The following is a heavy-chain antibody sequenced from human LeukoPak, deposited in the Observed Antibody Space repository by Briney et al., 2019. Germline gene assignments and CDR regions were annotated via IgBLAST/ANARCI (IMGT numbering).Heavy chain of an antibody. Sequence: PGGSLRLSCAASEFTFRNYAMHWVRQAPGKGLEWGAVLSYDGTNTYYADSVKGRFTISRDNAKNTLYLQMNSLRAEDTAVYYCAKGYLVATITGVDYWGQGSLVTVSS. CDR1: EFTFRNYA. D-gene: IGHD5-12*01. V-gene: IGHV3-30*18. J-gene: IGHJ4*02. CDR2: LSYDGTNT. CDR3: AKGYLVATITGVDY.